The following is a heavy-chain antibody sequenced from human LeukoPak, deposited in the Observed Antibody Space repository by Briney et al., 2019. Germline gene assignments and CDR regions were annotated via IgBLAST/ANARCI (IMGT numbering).Heavy chain of an antibody. CDR2: IYYSGST. CDR1: GGSISSSYSY. V-gene: IGHV4-39*07. D-gene: IGHD3-10*01. CDR3: ARDLGGLLWFGELV. J-gene: IGHJ3*01. Sequence: SETLSLTCTVSGGSISSSYSYWGWIRQPPGKGLEWIGNIYYSGSTYYSPSLTSRVTVSVDTSKNQFSLKLSSVTAADTAVYYCARDLGGLLWFGELVWGQGTMVTVSS.